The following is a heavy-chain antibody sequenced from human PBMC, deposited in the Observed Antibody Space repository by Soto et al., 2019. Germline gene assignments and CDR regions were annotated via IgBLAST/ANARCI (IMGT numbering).Heavy chain of an antibody. Sequence: QVQLQQWVAGLLKPSETLSLTCAVYGGSLSGYYWTWIRQPPGTGLEWIGEINHSGSTNYNPSLKSRVTISVDTSKNQFSLKLTSVTAADTAVYYCARDKITGLFDYWGQGTLVTVSS. V-gene: IGHV4-34*01. D-gene: IGHD2-8*02. CDR3: ARDKITGLFDY. CDR2: INHSGST. CDR1: GGSLSGYY. J-gene: IGHJ4*02.